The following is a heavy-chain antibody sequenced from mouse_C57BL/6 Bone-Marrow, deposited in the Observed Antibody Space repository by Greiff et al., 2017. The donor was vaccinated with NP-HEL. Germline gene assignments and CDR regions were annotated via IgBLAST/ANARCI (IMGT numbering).Heavy chain of an antibody. J-gene: IGHJ3*01. V-gene: IGHV1-26*01. CDR2: INPNNGGT. CDR1: GYTFTDYY. CDR3: AMALNPAWFAY. Sequence: EVQLQQSGPELVKPGASVKISCKASGYTFTDYYMNWVKQSHGKSLEWIGDINPNNGGTRYNQKFQGKATLTVDKSSSTAYMELRSLTSEDSAVYYCAMALNPAWFAYWGQGTLVTVSA.